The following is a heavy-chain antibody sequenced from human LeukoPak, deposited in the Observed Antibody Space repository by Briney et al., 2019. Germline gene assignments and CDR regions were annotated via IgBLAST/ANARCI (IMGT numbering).Heavy chain of an antibody. D-gene: IGHD1-1*01. CDR3: ARATGATGTTTYYFEY. CDR1: GGSITTYY. Sequence: SETLSLTCSVSGGSITTYYWGWIRQPPGKGLEWFGFMFHSGSTSYNPSLKSRVTISVDTSRNQFSLRLNSVTAADTAVYYCARATGATGTTTYYFEYWGQGTLVTVSS. CDR2: MFHSGST. V-gene: IGHV4-59*08. J-gene: IGHJ4*02.